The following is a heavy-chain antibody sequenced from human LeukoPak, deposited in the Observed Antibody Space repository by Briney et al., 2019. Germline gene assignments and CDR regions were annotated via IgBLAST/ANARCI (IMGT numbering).Heavy chain of an antibody. Sequence: GGSLRLSCAASGFTFSDYYMSWIRQAPGKGLEWVSYISSSSSYTYYADSVKGRFTISRDNPKNSLYLQMHSLRAEDTAVYYCARAFNDYYYGRDVWGKGTTVTVSS. CDR3: ARAFNDYYYGRDV. J-gene: IGHJ6*04. V-gene: IGHV3-11*06. CDR1: GFTFSDYY. CDR2: ISSSSSYT.